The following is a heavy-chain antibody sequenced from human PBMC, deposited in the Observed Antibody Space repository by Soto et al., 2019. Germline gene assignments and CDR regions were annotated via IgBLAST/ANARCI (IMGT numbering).Heavy chain of an antibody. V-gene: IGHV4-61*01. Sequence: SETLSLTCTVSGGSVSSGRNYWNWIRQPPGKGLEWIGYMYYSGSTNYNPSLKSRVTISVDTSKNQFSLKLTSVTAADTAVYYCARGSHCGGDCYSGYYYYYGMDVWGQGTTVTVSS. D-gene: IGHD2-21*02. J-gene: IGHJ6*02. CDR2: MYYSGST. CDR1: GGSVSSGRNY. CDR3: ARGSHCGGDCYSGYYYYYGMDV.